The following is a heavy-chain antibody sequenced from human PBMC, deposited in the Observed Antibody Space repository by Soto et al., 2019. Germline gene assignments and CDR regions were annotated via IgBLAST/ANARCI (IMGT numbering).Heavy chain of an antibody. CDR2: IYYSGST. CDR1: GGSISSYY. J-gene: IGHJ4*02. CDR3: AREVVPADISPLHYFDY. Sequence: SETLSLTCXVSGGSISSYYWSWIRQPPGKGLEWIGYIYYSGSTNYNPSLKSRVTISVDTSKNQFSLKLSSVTAADTAVYYCAREVVPADISPLHYFDYWGQGTLVTVSS. D-gene: IGHD2-2*01. V-gene: IGHV4-59*01.